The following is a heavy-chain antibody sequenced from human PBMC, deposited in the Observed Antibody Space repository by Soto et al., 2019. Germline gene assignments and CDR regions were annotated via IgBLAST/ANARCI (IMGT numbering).Heavy chain of an antibody. Sequence: LEILSLTCAVYGGSFSGYYWSWIRQPPGKGLEWIGEINHSGSTNYNPSLKSRVTISVDTSKNQFSLKLSSVTAADTAVYYCARVGYPLQFDPWGQGTLVTVSS. CDR3: ARVGYPLQFDP. CDR1: GGSFSGYY. CDR2: INHSGST. D-gene: IGHD6-13*01. V-gene: IGHV4-34*01. J-gene: IGHJ5*02.